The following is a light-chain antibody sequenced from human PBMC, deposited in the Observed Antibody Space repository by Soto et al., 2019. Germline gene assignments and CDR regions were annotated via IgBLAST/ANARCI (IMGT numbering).Light chain of an antibody. V-gene: IGLV2-14*02. Sequence: XSVLTQPASVSGSPGQSITISCTGTSSDVGSYNLVSWYQQHPGKAPKLMIYEVSKRPSGVPDRFSGSKSGTSASLAITGLQAEDEADYYCQSYDSSLSAGYVFGTGTKVTVL. CDR1: SSDVGSYNL. CDR2: EVS. J-gene: IGLJ1*01. CDR3: QSYDSSLSAGYV.